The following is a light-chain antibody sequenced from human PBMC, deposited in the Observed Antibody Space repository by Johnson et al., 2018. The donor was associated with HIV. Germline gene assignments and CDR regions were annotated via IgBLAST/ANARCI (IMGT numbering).Light chain of an antibody. CDR1: SSNIGNNY. V-gene: IGLV1-51*01. J-gene: IGLJ1*01. CDR2: DNN. Sequence: QSVLTQPPSVSAAPGQKVTISCSGSSSNIGNNYVSWYQQLPGTAPKPLIYDNNKRPSGIPDRFSGSKSGTSATLGISGLQTGDEADYYGGTWDSSLSAYVFGSGTKVTVL. CDR3: GTWDSSLSAYV.